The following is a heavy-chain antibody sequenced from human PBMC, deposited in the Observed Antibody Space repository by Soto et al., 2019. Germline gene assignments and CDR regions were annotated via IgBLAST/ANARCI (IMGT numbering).Heavy chain of an antibody. D-gene: IGHD3-22*01. CDR1: GLTFSSYG. CDR3: AKDTYYHDSSGYYILDY. J-gene: IGHJ4*02. Sequence: GGSLRLSCAASGLTFSSYGMHWVRQAPGKGLEWVAVISYDGSNKNYADSVKGRFTISRDNSKNTVYLQMNSLRAEDTAVYYCAKDTYYHDSSGYYILDYWGQGTLVTVSS. CDR2: ISYDGSNK. V-gene: IGHV3-30*18.